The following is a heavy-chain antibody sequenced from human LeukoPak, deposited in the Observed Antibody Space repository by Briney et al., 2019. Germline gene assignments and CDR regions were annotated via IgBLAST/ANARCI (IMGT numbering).Heavy chain of an antibody. Sequence: PGGSLRLSCAASGFTFSSYSMNWVRQAPGKGLEWVSSISSSSSYIYYADSVKGRFTISRDNAKNSLYLQMNSLRAEDTAVYYCAREELTRGSYYYYYMDVWGKGTTVTVSS. CDR2: ISSSSSYI. CDR1: GFTFSSYS. J-gene: IGHJ6*03. V-gene: IGHV3-21*01. D-gene: IGHD1-26*01. CDR3: AREELTRGSYYYYYMDV.